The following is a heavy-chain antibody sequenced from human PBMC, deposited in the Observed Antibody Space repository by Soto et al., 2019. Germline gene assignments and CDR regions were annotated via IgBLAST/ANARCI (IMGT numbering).Heavy chain of an antibody. CDR1: GGSISSYY. V-gene: IGHV4-59*01. CDR2: IYYSGST. D-gene: IGHD2-2*01. Sequence: SENLYLTCTVSGGSISSYYWSWIRQPPGKGLEWIGYIYYSGSTNYNPSLKSRVTISVDTSKNQFSLKLSSVTAADTAVYYCATGEYQLLSRQGFYYWGQGTLVTVSS. CDR3: ATGEYQLLSRQGFYY. J-gene: IGHJ4*02.